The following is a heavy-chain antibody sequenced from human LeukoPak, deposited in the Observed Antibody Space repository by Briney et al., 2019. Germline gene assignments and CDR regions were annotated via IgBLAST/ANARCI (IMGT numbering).Heavy chain of an antibody. CDR3: AVSSWMDP. Sequence: GGSLRPSCAASGFTFSGFWMHWVRQAPGKGLVWVSCISFDGSDATYADSVKGRFTISRDNAKNTLHLQMDSLTVEDTAVYYCAVSSWMDPWGQGTLVTVSS. V-gene: IGHV3-74*01. CDR1: GFTFSGFW. J-gene: IGHJ5*02. CDR2: ISFDGSDA.